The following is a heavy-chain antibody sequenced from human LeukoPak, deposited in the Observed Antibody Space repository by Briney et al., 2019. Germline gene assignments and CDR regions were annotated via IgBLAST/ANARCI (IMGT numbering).Heavy chain of an antibody. Sequence: ASVKVSRKASGGTFSSYAISWVRQAPGQGLEWMGGIIPIFGTANYAQKFQGRVTITADESTSTAYMELSSLRSEDTAVYYCARVGELRYFDWLFDYWGQGTLVTVSS. CDR1: GGTFSSYA. V-gene: IGHV1-69*13. CDR3: ARVGELRYFDWLFDY. CDR2: IIPIFGTA. D-gene: IGHD3-9*01. J-gene: IGHJ4*02.